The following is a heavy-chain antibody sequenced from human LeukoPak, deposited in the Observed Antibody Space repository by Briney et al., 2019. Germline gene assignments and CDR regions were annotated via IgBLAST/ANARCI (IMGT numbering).Heavy chain of an antibody. D-gene: IGHD3-9*01. CDR1: GGSISSGGYY. CDR2: IYYSGST. J-gene: IGHJ6*02. V-gene: IGHV4-31*03. Sequence: SQTLSLTCTVSGGSISSGGYYWSWIRQHPGTGLEWIGYIYYSGSTYYNPSLKSRVTISVDTSKNQFSLKLSSVTAADTAVYYCARMTGRPPYYYYGMDVWGQGTTVTVSS. CDR3: ARMTGRPPYYYYGMDV.